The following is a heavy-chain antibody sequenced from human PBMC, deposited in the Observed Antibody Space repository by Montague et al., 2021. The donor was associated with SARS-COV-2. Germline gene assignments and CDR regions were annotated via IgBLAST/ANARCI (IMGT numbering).Heavy chain of an antibody. CDR2: IYYTGST. CDR1: GGSISSHY. CDR3: ERLPPNGSWYLDL. Sequence: SETLSLTCTVSGGSISSHYWTWIRQPPGKRLEWIGYIYYTGSTNYNHSLKSRVARSVDTSKNQFSLSLRSVTAADTALYYCERLPPNGSWYLDLWGRGTLVTASS. D-gene: IGHD2-8*01. V-gene: IGHV4-59*11. J-gene: IGHJ2*01.